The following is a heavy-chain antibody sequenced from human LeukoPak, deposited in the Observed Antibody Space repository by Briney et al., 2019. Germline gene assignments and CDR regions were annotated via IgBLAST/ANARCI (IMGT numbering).Heavy chain of an antibody. V-gene: IGHV4-61*02. CDR1: GVSISSGSYY. Sequence: SQTLSLTCTVSGVSISSGSYYWSWIRQPAGKGLEWIGRIYTSGSTNYNPSLKSPVTISVDTSKNQFSQKLSSVPAAQTSVYFCARDRSKEWLSWYFELWGRSTLVTVSS. D-gene: IGHD6-19*01. CDR3: ARDRSKEWLSWYFEL. J-gene: IGHJ2*01. CDR2: IYTSGST.